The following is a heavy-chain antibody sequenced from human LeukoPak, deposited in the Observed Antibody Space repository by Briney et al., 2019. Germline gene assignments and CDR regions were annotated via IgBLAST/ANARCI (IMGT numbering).Heavy chain of an antibody. V-gene: IGHV4-39*01. J-gene: IGHJ4*02. D-gene: IGHD3/OR15-3a*01. CDR1: GVSISNSRSF. CDR2: IYYSGNT. Sequence: SETLSLTCTVSGVSISNSRSFWGWIRQPPGKGLEWIGSIYYSGNTYYNASLKSQVSISIDTSKNQFSLKLTSVTAADTAVYYCARQTGSGLFILPGGQGTLVTVSS. CDR3: ARQTGSGLFILP.